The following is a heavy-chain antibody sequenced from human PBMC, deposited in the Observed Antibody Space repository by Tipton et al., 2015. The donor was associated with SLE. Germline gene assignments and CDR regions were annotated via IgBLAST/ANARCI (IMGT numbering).Heavy chain of an antibody. D-gene: IGHD6-13*01. V-gene: IGHV4-61*01. Sequence: TLSLTCTISGGSVSSASYYWTWIRQPPGKGMEWLGYIFYSGDATYHPSLKSRVTISIDTSKNQFSLKLTSVTAADMAVYYCARESGSSGWSPDSWGQGIPVTVSS. J-gene: IGHJ4*02. CDR1: GGSVSSASYY. CDR2: IFYSGDA. CDR3: ARESGSSGWSPDS.